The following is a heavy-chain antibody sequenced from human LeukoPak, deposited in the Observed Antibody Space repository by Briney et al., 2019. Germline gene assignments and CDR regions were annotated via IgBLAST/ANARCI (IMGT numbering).Heavy chain of an antibody. V-gene: IGHV3-7*01. J-gene: IGHJ4*02. D-gene: IGHD1-1*01. CDR2: IKQDGSEK. CDR1: GFTFSSYW. CDR3: ARASADWNDGDYFDY. Sequence: GGSLRLSCAASGFTFSSYWMSWVRQAPGKGLEWVANIKQDGSEKYYVDSVKGRFTISRDNAKNSLYLRMNSLRAEDTAVYYCARASADWNDGDYFDYWGQGTLVTVSS.